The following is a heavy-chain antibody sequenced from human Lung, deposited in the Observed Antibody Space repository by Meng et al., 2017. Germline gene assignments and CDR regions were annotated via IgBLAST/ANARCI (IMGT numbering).Heavy chain of an antibody. Sequence: QVHLGQAGAEGREPGASVKGSWKASGYPFTNYGISWVRQAPGQGLEWMGWISVYNVNTNYAQKFQGRVTMTTDTSTSTTYMELRSLRSDDTGVYYCARSPYSSGWPNFDSWGQGTLVTVSS. J-gene: IGHJ4*02. CDR3: ARSPYSSGWPNFDS. CDR2: ISVYNVNT. CDR1: GYPFTNYG. V-gene: IGHV1-18*01. D-gene: IGHD6-19*01.